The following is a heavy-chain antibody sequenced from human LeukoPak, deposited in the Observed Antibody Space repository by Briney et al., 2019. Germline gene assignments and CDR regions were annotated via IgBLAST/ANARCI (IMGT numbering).Heavy chain of an antibody. V-gene: IGHV4-31*03. D-gene: IGHD2-2*01. J-gene: IGHJ5*02. CDR2: IYYSGST. CDR3: ARRSEYHWFDP. Sequence: SQTLSLTCTVSGGSISSGGYYWSWIRQHPGKGLEWIGYIYYSGSTYYDPSLKSRVTISVDTSRNQFSLRLSSVTAADTAVYYCARRSEYHWFDPWGQGTLVTVSS. CDR1: GGSISSGGYY.